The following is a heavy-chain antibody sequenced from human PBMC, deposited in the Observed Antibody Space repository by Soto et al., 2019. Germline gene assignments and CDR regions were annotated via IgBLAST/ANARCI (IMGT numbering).Heavy chain of an antibody. Sequence: SQTLRFPCSFSVGSISCGYYYWSWIRQPPGKGLEWIGNIYDSGNTYYNPSLKSRLIISIDTSKNQFSLEVGSVTAADTPVYYCASSSLYGMDGWGQGTTVTVSS. CDR2: IYDSGNT. J-gene: IGHJ6*01. V-gene: IGHV4-30-4*01. CDR1: VGSISCGYYY. CDR3: ASSSLYGMDG.